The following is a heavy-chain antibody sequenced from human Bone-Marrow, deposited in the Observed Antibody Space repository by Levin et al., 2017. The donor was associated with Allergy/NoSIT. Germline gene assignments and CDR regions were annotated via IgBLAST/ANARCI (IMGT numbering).Heavy chain of an antibody. CDR1: GFTFSSYA. D-gene: IGHD2-15*01. Sequence: GESLKISCAASGFTFSSYAMHWVRQAPGKGLEWVAVISYDGSNKYYADSVKGRFTISRDNSTNTLYLQMNSLGAEDTAVYYCARDYCSGGSCYFGSYYYMDVWGKGTTVTVSS. CDR3: ARDYCSGGSCYFGSYYYMDV. J-gene: IGHJ6*03. V-gene: IGHV3-30-3*01. CDR2: ISYDGSNK.